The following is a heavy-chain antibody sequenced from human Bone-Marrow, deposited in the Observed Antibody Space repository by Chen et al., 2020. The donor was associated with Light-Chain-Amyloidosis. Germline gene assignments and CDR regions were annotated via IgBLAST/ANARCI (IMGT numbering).Heavy chain of an antibody. Sequence: QLQLQESGPGLVKPSETLSLTCTVSGGSISSSSYYWGWIRQPPGKGLEWIGIIYYSGSTYYNPSLKSRVTISVDTSKNQFSLKLSSVTAADTAVYYCARSLWSRITIFGVVISPIFDYWGQGTLVTVSS. CDR2: IYYSGST. CDR3: ARSLWSRITIFGVVISPIFDY. J-gene: IGHJ4*02. V-gene: IGHV4-39*07. D-gene: IGHD3-3*01. CDR1: GGSISSSSYY.